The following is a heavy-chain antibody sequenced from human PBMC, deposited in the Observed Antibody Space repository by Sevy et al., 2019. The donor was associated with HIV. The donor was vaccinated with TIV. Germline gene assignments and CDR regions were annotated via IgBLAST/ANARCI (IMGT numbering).Heavy chain of an antibody. Sequence: GGSPRLSCEASGFTVSGNYMAWVRLAPGKGLEWVSLIDSGGSTYYADSVKGRFTISRDNAKNTLYLQMNPLRAEDTAVYFCARDRYYDASGYYYYYYGMDVSGQGTTVTVSS. V-gene: IGHV3-66*01. CDR1: GFTVSGNY. CDR2: IDSGGST. D-gene: IGHD3-22*01. J-gene: IGHJ6*02. CDR3: ARDRYYDASGYYYYYYGMDV.